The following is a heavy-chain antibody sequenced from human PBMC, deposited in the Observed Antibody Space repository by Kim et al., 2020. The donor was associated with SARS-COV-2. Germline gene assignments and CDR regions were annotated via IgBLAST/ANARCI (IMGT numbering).Heavy chain of an antibody. CDR3: VYCSSTSCRLSPIDY. Sequence: SETLSLTCAVYGGSFSGYYWSWIRQPPGKGLEWIGEINHSGSTNYNPSLKSRVTISVDTSKNQFSLKLSSVTAADTAVYYCVYCSSTSCRLSPIDYWGQGTLVTVSS. CDR2: INHSGST. J-gene: IGHJ4*02. V-gene: IGHV4-34*01. CDR1: GGSFSGYY. D-gene: IGHD2-2*01.